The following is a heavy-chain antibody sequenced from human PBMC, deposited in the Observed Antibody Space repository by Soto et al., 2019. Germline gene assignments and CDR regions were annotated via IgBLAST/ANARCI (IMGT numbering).Heavy chain of an antibody. CDR3: ARESHSSSWPYYYYYGMDV. D-gene: IGHD6-13*01. J-gene: IGHJ6*02. V-gene: IGHV4-59*12. CDR1: GGSISSYY. Sequence: QVQLQESGPGLVKPSETLSLTCTVSGGSISSYYWSWIRQPPGKGLEWIGYIYYSGSTNYNPSLKSRVIISVDTSKNQFSLKLSSVTAADTAVYYCARESHSSSWPYYYYYGMDVWGQGTTVTVSS. CDR2: IYYSGST.